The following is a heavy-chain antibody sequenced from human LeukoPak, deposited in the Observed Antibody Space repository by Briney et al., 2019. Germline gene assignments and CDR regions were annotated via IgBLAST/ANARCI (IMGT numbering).Heavy chain of an antibody. CDR3: ARLTTVTNNWFDP. J-gene: IGHJ5*02. D-gene: IGHD4-17*01. Sequence: SVKVSCKASGGTFSSYAIRWVRQAPGQGLEWMGGIIPIFGTANYAQKFQGRVTITTDESTSTAYMELSSLRSEDTAVYYCARLTTVTNNWFDPWGQGTLVTVSS. V-gene: IGHV1-69*05. CDR1: GGTFSSYA. CDR2: IIPIFGTA.